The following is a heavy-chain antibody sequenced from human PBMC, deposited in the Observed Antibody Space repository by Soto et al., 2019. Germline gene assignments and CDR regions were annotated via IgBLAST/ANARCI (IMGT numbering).Heavy chain of an antibody. D-gene: IGHD2-21*02. V-gene: IGHV3-30-3*01. CDR2: ISYDGSNK. J-gene: IGHJ4*02. CDR1: GFTFSSYA. CDR3: ARVHCGGDCYSVRHVDY. Sequence: QVQLVESGGGVVQPGRSLRLSCAASGFTFSSYAMHWVRQAPGKGLEWVAVISYDGSNKYYADSVKGRFTISRDNSKNTLYLQMNSLRAEDTAVYYCARVHCGGDCYSVRHVDYWGQGTLVTVSS.